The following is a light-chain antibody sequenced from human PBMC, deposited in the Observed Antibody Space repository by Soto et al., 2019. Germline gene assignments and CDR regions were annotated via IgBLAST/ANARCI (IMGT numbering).Light chain of an antibody. CDR1: QSVSSY. Sequence: EIVLTQSPATLSVSPGERATLSCRASQSVSSYLAWYQQKPGQAPRLLIYDASNRATGIPARFSGSGSGTDFTLTISNLAPEDFAVYYCQQRSNWPHTFGHGTKLEIK. V-gene: IGKV3-11*01. CDR3: QQRSNWPHT. CDR2: DAS. J-gene: IGKJ2*01.